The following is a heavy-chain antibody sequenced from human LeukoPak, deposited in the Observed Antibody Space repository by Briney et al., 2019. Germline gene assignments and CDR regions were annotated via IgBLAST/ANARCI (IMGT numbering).Heavy chain of an antibody. J-gene: IGHJ4*02. Sequence: GGSLRLSCAASGFTFSSYWMSWVRQAPGKGLEWVVNIKQDGSEKYYVDSVKGRFTISRDNAKNSLYLQMNSLRAEDTAVYYCARGYDFWSGYYSPGDYWGQGTLVTVSS. CDR2: IKQDGSEK. V-gene: IGHV3-7*01. CDR3: ARGYDFWSGYYSPGDY. D-gene: IGHD3-3*01. CDR1: GFTFSSYW.